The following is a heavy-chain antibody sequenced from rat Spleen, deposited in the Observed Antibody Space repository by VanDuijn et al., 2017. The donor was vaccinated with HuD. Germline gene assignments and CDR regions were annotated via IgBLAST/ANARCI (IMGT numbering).Heavy chain of an antibody. CDR2: IWSGGNT. D-gene: IGHD1-12*02. CDR1: GFSLTSYH. Sequence: QVQLKESGPGLMQPSQTLSLTCIVSGFSLTSYHVHWVRQSPGKGLEWMAVIWSGGNTDYNSALKSRLSISRDTSKSQVFLKVNSLKTDDTGTYYCTRDHMMVVIREWGQGVMVTVSS. CDR3: TRDHMMVVIRE. J-gene: IGHJ2*01. V-gene: IGHV2-32*01.